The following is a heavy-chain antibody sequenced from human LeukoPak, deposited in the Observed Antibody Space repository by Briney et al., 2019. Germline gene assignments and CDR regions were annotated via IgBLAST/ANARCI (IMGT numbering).Heavy chain of an antibody. CDR2: TNHSGST. CDR3: ARKTTVTTGFDP. V-gene: IGHV4-34*01. J-gene: IGHJ5*02. Sequence: PSETPSLTCAVYGGSFSGYYWSWIRQPPGKGLEWIGETNHSGSTNYNPSLKSRVTISVDTSKNQFSLKLSSVTAADTAVYYCARKTTVTTGFDPWGQGTLVTVSS. D-gene: IGHD4-17*01. CDR1: GGSFSGYY.